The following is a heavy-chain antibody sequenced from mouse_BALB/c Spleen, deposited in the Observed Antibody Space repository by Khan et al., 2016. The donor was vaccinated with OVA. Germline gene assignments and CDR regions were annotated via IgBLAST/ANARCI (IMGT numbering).Heavy chain of an antibody. CDR3: ARMSGGDFDF. V-gene: IGHV3-2*02. CDR1: GYSITSDYA. Sequence: EVQLQESGPGLVKPSQSLSLTCTVTGYSITSDYAWNWIRQFPGNKLEWMGYISYSGNTKYNPSLKSRISVPRDTSKNQFFLQLNSVTTEDTATYYCARMSGGDFDFWGQGTTLTVSS. J-gene: IGHJ2*01. CDR2: ISYSGNT. D-gene: IGHD4-1*01.